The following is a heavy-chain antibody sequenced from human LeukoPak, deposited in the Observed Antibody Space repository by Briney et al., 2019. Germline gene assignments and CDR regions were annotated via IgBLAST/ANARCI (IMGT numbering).Heavy chain of an antibody. J-gene: IGHJ6*03. Sequence: SETLSLTCTVSGGSISSYYWSWIRQPAGKGLEWIGRIDNSGSTNYNPSLKSRVTISVDKSKNQFSLEVSSVTAADTAVYYCARVAPSGYYYMDVRGKGTTVTVSS. CDR3: ARVAPSGYYYMDV. V-gene: IGHV4-4*07. D-gene: IGHD6-25*01. CDR1: GGSISSYY. CDR2: IDNSGST.